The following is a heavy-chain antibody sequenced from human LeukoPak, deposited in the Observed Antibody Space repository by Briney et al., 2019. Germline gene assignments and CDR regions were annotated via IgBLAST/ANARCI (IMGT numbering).Heavy chain of an antibody. CDR1: GFTFSDYN. V-gene: IGHV3-21*04. Sequence: GGSLRLSCAASGFTFSDYNMKWVRQAPGKGLKWVSAISSKSSYIYYADSVKGRFTVSRDNSKNTLSLQMNSLRAEDTAVYYCAQDATDFDSSGQTYFDNWGQGTLVTVSS. D-gene: IGHD3-22*01. CDR3: AQDATDFDSSGQTYFDN. CDR2: ISSKSSYI. J-gene: IGHJ4*02.